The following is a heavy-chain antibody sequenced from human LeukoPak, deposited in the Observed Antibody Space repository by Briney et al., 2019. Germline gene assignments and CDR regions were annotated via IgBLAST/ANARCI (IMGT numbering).Heavy chain of an antibody. CDR2: ISGSGGST. CDR1: GFTFSSYG. J-gene: IGHJ6*03. V-gene: IGHV3-23*01. Sequence: GESLRLSCAASGFTFSSYGMSWVRQAPGKGLEWVSAISGSGGSTYYADSVKGRFTISRDNSKNTLYLQMNSLRAEDTAVYYCAKILSRYMDVWGKGTTVTISS. D-gene: IGHD3-3*01. CDR3: AKILSRYMDV.